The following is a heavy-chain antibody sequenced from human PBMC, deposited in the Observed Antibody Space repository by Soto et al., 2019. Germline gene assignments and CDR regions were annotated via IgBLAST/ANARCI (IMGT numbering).Heavy chain of an antibody. CDR2: IYYSGST. CDR3: ARHHITMVRGVKPCFDY. V-gene: IGHV4-39*01. D-gene: IGHD3-10*01. Sequence: GLEWIGSIYYSGSTYYNPSLKSRVTISIDTSKNQFSLKLSSVTAADTAVYYCARHHITMVRGVKPCFDYWGQGTLVTVSS. J-gene: IGHJ4*02.